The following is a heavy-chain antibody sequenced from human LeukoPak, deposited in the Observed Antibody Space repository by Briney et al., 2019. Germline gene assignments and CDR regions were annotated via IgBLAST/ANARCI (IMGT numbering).Heavy chain of an antibody. CDR1: GYSFTNYW. CDR3: ARRDQNCSGGSCYPYYFDY. D-gene: IGHD2-15*01. J-gene: IGHJ4*02. Sequence: GESLKISCKGSGYSFTNYWIGWVRQMPGKGLEWMGIIYPGDSDTRYSPSFQSQVTISADKSISTAYLQWSSLKASDTAMYYCARRDQNCSGGSCYPYYFDYWGQGTLVTVSS. CDR2: IYPGDSDT. V-gene: IGHV5-51*01.